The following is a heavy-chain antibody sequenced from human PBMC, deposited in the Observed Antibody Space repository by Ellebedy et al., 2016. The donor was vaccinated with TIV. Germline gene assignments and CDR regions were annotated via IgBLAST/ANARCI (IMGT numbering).Heavy chain of an antibody. CDR1: GFTFTSHS. CDR3: ARDDYNPKWYFDL. Sequence: PGGSLRLSCAASGFTFTSHSMNWVRQAPGKGLEWISYISSSSSIIYYADSVKGRFTISRDNAKSSLFLQMNSLSAEDTAVYYCARDDYNPKWYFDLWGRGTLVAVVS. J-gene: IGHJ2*01. V-gene: IGHV3-48*04. D-gene: IGHD4-11*01. CDR2: ISSSSSII.